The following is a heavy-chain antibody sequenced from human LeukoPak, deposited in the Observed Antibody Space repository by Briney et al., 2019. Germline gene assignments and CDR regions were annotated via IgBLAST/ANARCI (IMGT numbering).Heavy chain of an antibody. CDR1: GYTFVGYY. CDR3: AREYSASEH. J-gene: IGHJ4*02. D-gene: IGHD5-12*01. V-gene: IGHV1-2*02. CDR2: IDPYTGNT. Sequence: ASVKVSCKASGYTFVGYYLHWVRQAPGQGLEWMAWIDPYTGNTHYAQKFQGRITVTWDTSVSTTYMEPSWLTSDDTARYYCAREYSASEHWGQGTLVTVSS.